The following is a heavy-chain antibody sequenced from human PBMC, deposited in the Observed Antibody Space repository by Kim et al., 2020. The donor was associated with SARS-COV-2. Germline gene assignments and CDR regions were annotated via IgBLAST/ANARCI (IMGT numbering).Heavy chain of an antibody. Sequence: RTSCAQKFQGRLTMTRDTSTSTVYMELSSLRSEDTAVYYCARNVDSGYDNWGQGTLVTVSS. CDR2: RT. J-gene: IGHJ4*02. V-gene: IGHV1-46*01. D-gene: IGHD5-12*01. CDR3: ARNVDSGYDN.